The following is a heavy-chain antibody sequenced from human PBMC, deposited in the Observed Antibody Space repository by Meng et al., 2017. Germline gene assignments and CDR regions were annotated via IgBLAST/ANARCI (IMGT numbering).Heavy chain of an antibody. Sequence: QVRVVEAGAVVKKPGSLVKFSCKASGGTFSSCAISWVRQAPGQGLEWMGGIIPIFGTANYAQKFQGRVTITADESTSTAYMELSSLRSEDTAVYYCASPKIGRRGSLDYWGQGTLVTVSS. V-gene: IGHV1-69*01. CDR1: GGTFSSCA. D-gene: IGHD3-16*01. CDR3: ASPKIGRRGSLDY. J-gene: IGHJ4*02. CDR2: IIPIFGTA.